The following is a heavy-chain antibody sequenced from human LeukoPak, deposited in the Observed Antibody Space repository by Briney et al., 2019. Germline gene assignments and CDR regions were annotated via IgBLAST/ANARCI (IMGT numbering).Heavy chain of an antibody. V-gene: IGHV1-46*01. D-gene: IGHD2-2*01. CDR1: GYTFTSYG. CDR3: ARDVIVVVPAATGQVGMDV. J-gene: IGHJ6*02. Sequence: ASVKVSCKASGYTFTSYGISWVRQAPGQGLEWMGIINPSGGSTSYAQKFQGRVTMTRDTSTSTVYMELSSLRSEDTAVYYCARDVIVVVPAATGQVGMDVWGQGTTVTVSS. CDR2: INPSGGST.